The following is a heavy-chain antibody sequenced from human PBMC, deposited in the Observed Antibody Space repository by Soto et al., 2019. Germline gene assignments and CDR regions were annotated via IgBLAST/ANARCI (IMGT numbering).Heavy chain of an antibody. V-gene: IGHV1-18*01. D-gene: IGHD2-8*01. CDR2: ISGYNGDA. CDR1: GYTFTRYG. CDR3: AKNGQPPYYYYGLDV. J-gene: IGHJ6*02. Sequence: GASVKVSCKASGYTFTRYGISLVRQAPGQGLQWMGWISGYNGDANYAQRFQGRVSMTIDTSTTTAYMELRTLTSDDTAVYYCAKNGQPPYYYYGLDVWGQGTTVTVSS.